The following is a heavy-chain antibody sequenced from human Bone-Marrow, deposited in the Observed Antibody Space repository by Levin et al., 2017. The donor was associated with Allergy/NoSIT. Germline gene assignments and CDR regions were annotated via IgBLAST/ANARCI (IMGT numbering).Heavy chain of an antibody. CDR2: IKEDGSEK. Sequence: LSLTCAASGFPFSNSWMSWVRQDPGKGLEWVANIKEDGSEKYYVDSVKGRFTISRDNAKNSLYVQMNSLRAEDTAVYYCARDQFRRGTSGGRWFDPWGQGTLVTVSS. CDR3: ARDQFRRGTSGGRWFDP. D-gene: IGHD1-1*01. J-gene: IGHJ5*02. V-gene: IGHV3-7*01. CDR1: GFPFSNSW.